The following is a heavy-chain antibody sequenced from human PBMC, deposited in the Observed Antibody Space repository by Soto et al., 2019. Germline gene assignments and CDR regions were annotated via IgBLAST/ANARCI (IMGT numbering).Heavy chain of an antibody. CDR3: AREEAEVVGATFPYYYGMDV. D-gene: IGHD1-26*01. CDR2: ISSRDLSI. J-gene: IGHJ6*02. V-gene: IGHV3-11*01. Sequence: PAGSLRLSCTASGFIFSNYYMSWIRQAPGKGLEWVSSISSRDLSIYYADSVKGRFTIFRDNAKNSLFLHMSDLRAADTAVYYCAREEAEVVGATFPYYYGMDVWGQGTTVTVSS. CDR1: GFIFSNYY.